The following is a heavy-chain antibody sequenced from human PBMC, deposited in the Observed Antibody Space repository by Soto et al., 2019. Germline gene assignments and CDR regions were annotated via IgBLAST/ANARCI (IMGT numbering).Heavy chain of an antibody. D-gene: IGHD3-3*01. Sequence: PGGSLRLSCGGSGFTFANFGMGWVRQAPGKGLYWVSGISSSGRRTYYADSVKGRFTISRDNSKSTLYLQMDSLRADDTAVYYCAKVDKYGVVIEYFDSWGQGSLVTVSS. CDR3: AKVDKYGVVIEYFDS. V-gene: IGHV3-23*01. J-gene: IGHJ4*02. CDR2: ISSSGRRT. CDR1: GFTFANFG.